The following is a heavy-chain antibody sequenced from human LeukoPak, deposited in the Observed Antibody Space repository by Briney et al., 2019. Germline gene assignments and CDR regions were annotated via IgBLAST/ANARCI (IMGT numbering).Heavy chain of an antibody. CDR1: GYSIRSGYY. CDR3: ARDSRVGYYDSSGYYFPYYYMDV. V-gene: IGHV4-38-2*02. CDR2: MYDSGST. D-gene: IGHD3-22*01. Sequence: SETLSLTCTVSGYSIRSGYYWGWIGRPPGKGREWIGSMYDSGSTYYNPSLKRGVTISGETTKNHFCLRLSSVSAAGTAVYYCARDSRVGYYDSSGYYFPYYYMDVWGKGTTVTVSS. J-gene: IGHJ6*03.